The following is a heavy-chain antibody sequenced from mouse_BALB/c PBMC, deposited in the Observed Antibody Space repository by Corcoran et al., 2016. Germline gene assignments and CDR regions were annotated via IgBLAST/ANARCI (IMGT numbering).Heavy chain of an antibody. D-gene: IGHD2-3*01. CDR2: IKSKTDGGTT. V-gene: IGHV10-1*01. CDR3: TTNPYDSSGYYQEVSDY. Sequence: EVQLVESGGGLVKPGGSLRLSCAASGFTFSNAWMNWVRQAPGKGLEWVGRIKSKTDGGTTDYAAPVKGRFTISRDDSKNTLYLQMNSLKTEDTAVYYCTTNPYDSSGYYQEVSDYWGQGTLVTVSS. CDR1: GFTFSNAW. J-gene: IGHJ4*01.